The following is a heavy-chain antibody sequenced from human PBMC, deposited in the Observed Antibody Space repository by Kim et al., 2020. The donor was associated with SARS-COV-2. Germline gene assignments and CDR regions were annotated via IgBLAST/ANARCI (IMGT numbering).Heavy chain of an antibody. V-gene: IGHV4-34*01. J-gene: IGHJ4*02. D-gene: IGHD6-19*01. CDR3: ARGYSSGNDY. CDR1: GGSFSGYY. CDR2: INHSGST. Sequence: SETLSLTCAVYGGSFSGYYWSWIRQPPGKGLEWIGEINHSGSTNYNPSLKSRVTISVDTSKNQFSLKLSSVTAADTAVYYCARGYSSGNDYWGQGTLVTV.